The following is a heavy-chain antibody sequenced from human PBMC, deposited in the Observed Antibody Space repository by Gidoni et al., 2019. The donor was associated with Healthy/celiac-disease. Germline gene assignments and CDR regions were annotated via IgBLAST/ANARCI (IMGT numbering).Heavy chain of an antibody. Sequence: QVQLVESGGGVVQPGRSLRLSCAASGCTFSSYGMHWVRQAPGKGLEWVAVISYDGSNKYYAESVKGRFTISRDNSKNTLYLQMNSMRAEDTAVYYCARSIPSWSVAGKGQDYWGQGTLVTVSS. CDR2: ISYDGSNK. V-gene: IGHV3-30*03. CDR1: GCTFSSYG. CDR3: ARSIPSWSVAGKGQDY. J-gene: IGHJ4*02. D-gene: IGHD6-19*01.